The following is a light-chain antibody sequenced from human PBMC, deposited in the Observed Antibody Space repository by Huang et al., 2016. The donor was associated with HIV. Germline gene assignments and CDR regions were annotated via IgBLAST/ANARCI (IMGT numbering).Light chain of an antibody. CDR1: ESIKTY. CDR2: GAS. J-gene: IGKJ4*01. Sequence: EIVLTQSPATLSLSPGERAALSCRASESIKTYLAWYQQKPGQAPRLLIYGASNRAPCIPARFSGSGSGTAFTLTISSLEPEDFAIYYCQQRDNWLTFGGGTRVEI. CDR3: QQRDNWLT. V-gene: IGKV3-11*01.